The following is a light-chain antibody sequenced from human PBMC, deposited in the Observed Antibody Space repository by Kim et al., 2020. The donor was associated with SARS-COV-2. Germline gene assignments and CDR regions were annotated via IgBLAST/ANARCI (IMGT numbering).Light chain of an antibody. Sequence: EIVLTQSPGTLSVSPGERATLFCRASQSVSSNYLAWYQHKPGQAPNLLIYGASSRATGIPDRFSGSGSGTDFTLTISRLEPEDFAVYYCQQYGTLPTFGQGTNVDIK. CDR3: QQYGTLPT. CDR1: QSVSSNY. CDR2: GAS. V-gene: IGKV3-20*01. J-gene: IGKJ1*01.